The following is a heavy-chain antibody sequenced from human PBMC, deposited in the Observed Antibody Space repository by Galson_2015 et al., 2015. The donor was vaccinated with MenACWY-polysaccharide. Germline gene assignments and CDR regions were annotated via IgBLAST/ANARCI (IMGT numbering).Heavy chain of an antibody. CDR2: ISSDGSNT. CDR1: GFTFRSYW. D-gene: IGHD5-18*01. Sequence: SLRLSCAASGFTFRSYWMHWVRRAPGKGLVWVSRISSDGSNTDYADSVKGRFTISRDNVKNTVYLQMNSLRADDTAVYYCARGYSDVYRIDYGGQGTRVTVSS. J-gene: IGHJ4*02. CDR3: ARGYSDVYRIDY. V-gene: IGHV3-74*01.